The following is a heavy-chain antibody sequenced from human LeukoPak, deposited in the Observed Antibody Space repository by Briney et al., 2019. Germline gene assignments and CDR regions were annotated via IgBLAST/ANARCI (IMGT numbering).Heavy chain of an antibody. CDR1: GFTFSSYA. D-gene: IGHD6-19*01. V-gene: IGHV3-30-3*01. Sequence: GGSLRLSCAASGFTFSSYAMHWVRQAPGKGLEWVAVISYDGSNKYYADSVKGRFTISRDNAKNTLYLQMNSLRAEDTAVYYCARDKAGAFDIWGQGTMVTVSS. J-gene: IGHJ3*02. CDR3: ARDKAGAFDI. CDR2: ISYDGSNK.